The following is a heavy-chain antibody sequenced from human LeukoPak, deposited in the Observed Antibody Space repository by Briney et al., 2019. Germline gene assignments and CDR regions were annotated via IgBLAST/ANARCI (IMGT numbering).Heavy chain of an antibody. V-gene: IGHV1-18*04. Sequence: ASVKVSCKASGYTFTGYYMHWVRPAPGQGLEWMGWISAYNGNTNYAQKLQGRVTMTTDTSTSTAYMELRSLRSDDTAVYYCARDRTLCSGGSCYLSPSMWWGQGTLVTVSS. D-gene: IGHD2-15*01. CDR2: ISAYNGNT. J-gene: IGHJ4*02. CDR1: GYTFTGYY. CDR3: ARDRTLCSGGSCYLSPSMW.